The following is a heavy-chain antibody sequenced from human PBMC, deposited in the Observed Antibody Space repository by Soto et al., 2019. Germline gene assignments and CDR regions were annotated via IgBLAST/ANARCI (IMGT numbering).Heavy chain of an antibody. D-gene: IGHD5-18*01. J-gene: IGHJ6*02. CDR3: AREARMGKGYSYGYYRMDV. V-gene: IGHV3-7*03. Sequence: PGGSLRLSCAASGFTFSSYWMSWVRQAPGKGLEWVADIKQDGSEKYYVDSVKGRFTISRDNAKNSLYLQMNSLRAEDTAVYYCAREARMGKGYSYGYYRMDVWGQGTTVTVS. CDR1: GFTFSSYW. CDR2: IKQDGSEK.